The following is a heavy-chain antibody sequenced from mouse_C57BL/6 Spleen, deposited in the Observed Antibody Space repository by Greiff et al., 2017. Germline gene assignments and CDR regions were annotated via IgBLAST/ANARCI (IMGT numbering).Heavy chain of an antibody. Sequence: VQLQQPGAELVMPGASVKLSCKASGYTFTSYWMHWVKQRPGQGLEWIGEIDPSDSYTNYNQKFKGKSTVTVDKSSSTAYMQLSSLTSEDSAVYDCARGDDYDPFAYWGQGTLVTVSA. V-gene: IGHV1-69*01. J-gene: IGHJ3*01. D-gene: IGHD2-4*01. CDR2: IDPSDSYT. CDR1: GYTFTSYW. CDR3: ARGDDYDPFAY.